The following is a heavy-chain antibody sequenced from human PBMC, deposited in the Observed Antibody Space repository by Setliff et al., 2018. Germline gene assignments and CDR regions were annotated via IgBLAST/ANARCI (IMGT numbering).Heavy chain of an antibody. D-gene: IGHD2-15*01. J-gene: IGHJ4*01. V-gene: IGHV4-61*09. Sequence: SETLSLTCSVSGASITSGGFYWTWIRQPAGKGLEWIGHISPSGSTTYNPSVKSRVTISLDTSKNHFSLEPRSVTVADTATYYCVRPGGTTVVARHFDYWGSGILVTVSS. CDR3: VRPGGTTVVARHFDY. CDR2: ISPSGST. CDR1: GASITSGGFY.